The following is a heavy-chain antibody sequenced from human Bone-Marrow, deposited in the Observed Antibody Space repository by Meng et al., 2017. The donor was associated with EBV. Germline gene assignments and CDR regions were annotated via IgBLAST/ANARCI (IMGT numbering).Heavy chain of an antibody. CDR2: LIPDFGTP. Sequence: QVQLVQSGAAVRKPGSSVKVSCKASGGTFSSYAISWVRQAPGQGLEWMGGLIPDFGTPDYAPNYQDRVTITADESTSTAYMELNSLTTEDTAIYYCARESGRGYTPDFWGQGTLVTVSS. V-gene: IGHV1-69*01. CDR3: ARESGRGYTPDF. D-gene: IGHD3-10*01. J-gene: IGHJ4*02. CDR1: GGTFSSYA.